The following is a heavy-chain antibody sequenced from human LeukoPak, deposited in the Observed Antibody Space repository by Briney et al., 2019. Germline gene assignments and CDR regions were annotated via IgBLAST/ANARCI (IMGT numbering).Heavy chain of an antibody. CDR3: ARGTNDYGDYVRYYYMDV. J-gene: IGHJ6*03. Sequence: ASVKVSCKXSGYTFTSYYMHWVRQAPGQGLEWMGIINPSGGSTSYAQKFQGRVTMTRDTSTSTVYMELSSLRSEDTAVYYCARGTNDYGDYVRYYYMDVWGKGTTVTVSS. CDR2: INPSGGST. CDR1: GYTFTSYY. D-gene: IGHD4-17*01. V-gene: IGHV1-46*01.